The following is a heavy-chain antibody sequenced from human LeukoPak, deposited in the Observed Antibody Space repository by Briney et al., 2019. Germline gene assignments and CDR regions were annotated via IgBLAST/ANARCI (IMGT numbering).Heavy chain of an antibody. D-gene: IGHD3-16*02. CDR2: IREDGSEE. J-gene: IGHJ4*02. CDR1: GFTFSNYW. Sequence: GGSLRLSCATSGFTFSNYWMTWVRQAPGKGLEWVASIREDGSEEDYVDSVKGRFTISRDNAKNSLYLQMNSLRAEDTAVYYCARSYDYIWGTYRPFYYFDYWGQGTMVTVSS. CDR3: ARSYDYIWGTYRPFYYFDY. V-gene: IGHV3-7*01.